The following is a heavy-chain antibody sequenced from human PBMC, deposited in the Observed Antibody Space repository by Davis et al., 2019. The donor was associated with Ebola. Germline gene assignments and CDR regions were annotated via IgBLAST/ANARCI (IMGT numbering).Heavy chain of an antibody. CDR3: TRGIITYYYYFHMDV. CDR1: GYTFTNDY. CDR2: INTSGSST. V-gene: IGHV1-46*01. J-gene: IGHJ6*03. Sequence: ASVKVSCKASGYTFTNDYIHWLRQAPGQGLEWMGIINTSGSSTDYAQKFQGRVTLTTDASTSTAYMDLRSLRSDDTAVYYCTRGIITYYYYFHMDVWGEGTTVTVSS. D-gene: IGHD3-10*01.